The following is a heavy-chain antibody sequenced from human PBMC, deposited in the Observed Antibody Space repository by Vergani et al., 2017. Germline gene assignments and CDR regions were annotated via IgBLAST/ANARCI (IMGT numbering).Heavy chain of an antibody. Sequence: QVQLVQSGAEVKKPGSSVKVSCKASGGTFSSYAISWVRQAPGQGLEWMGRIIPILGLANYAQKLQGRVTITADKSTSTAYMELSSLRSEDTAMYYCARIARSSSWFFDYWGQGTLVTVSS. CDR3: ARIARSSSWFFDY. CDR2: IIPILGLA. V-gene: IGHV1-69*04. J-gene: IGHJ4*02. D-gene: IGHD6-13*01. CDR1: GGTFSSYA.